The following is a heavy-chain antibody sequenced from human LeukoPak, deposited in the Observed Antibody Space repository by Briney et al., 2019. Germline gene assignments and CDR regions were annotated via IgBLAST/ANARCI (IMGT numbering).Heavy chain of an antibody. Sequence: GGSLRLSCTVSGFTVSSNSMIWVRQAPGEALECFLFIYSDNTHYSDSVKGRFTISRDKSKNTLYLQMNSLRAEDTAVYYCARRAGAYSHPYDYWGQGTLVTVSS. CDR1: GFTVSSNS. CDR3: ARRAGAYSHPYDY. J-gene: IGHJ4*02. V-gene: IGHV3-53*01. D-gene: IGHD4/OR15-4a*01. CDR2: IYSDNT.